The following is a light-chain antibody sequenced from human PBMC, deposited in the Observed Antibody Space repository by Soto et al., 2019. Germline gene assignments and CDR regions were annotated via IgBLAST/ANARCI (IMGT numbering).Light chain of an antibody. J-gene: IGLJ1*01. CDR1: SSNIGAGYD. Sequence: QSVLTQPPSVSGAPGQRVTISCTGSSSNIGAGYDVHWYQQLPGTAPKLLIYGNSNRPSGVPDRFSGSKSGTSASLAITGLQAEDEADYYCQSYDRTHYVFGTGTKLTVL. V-gene: IGLV1-40*01. CDR3: QSYDRTHYV. CDR2: GNS.